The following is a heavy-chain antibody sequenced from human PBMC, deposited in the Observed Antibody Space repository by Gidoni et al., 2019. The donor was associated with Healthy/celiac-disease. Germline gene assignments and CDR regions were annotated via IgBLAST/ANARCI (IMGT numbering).Heavy chain of an antibody. Sequence: QVQLQESGPGLVKPSETLSLTCTVSGGFVSSYYWSWIRQPPGKGLEWFGYFSYSGSTNYNPSLKSRVTISVDTSKNQFSLKLSSVTAADTAVYYCARVVADVSPIRYYYYYMDVWGKGTTVTVSS. D-gene: IGHD2-2*01. V-gene: IGHV4-59*02. CDR1: GGFVSSYY. CDR3: ARVVADVSPIRYYYYYMDV. J-gene: IGHJ6*03. CDR2: FSYSGST.